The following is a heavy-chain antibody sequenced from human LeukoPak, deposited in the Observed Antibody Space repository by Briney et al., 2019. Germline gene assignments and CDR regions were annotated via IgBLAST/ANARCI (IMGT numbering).Heavy chain of an antibody. CDR3: ARDPPPNTYYYGSGAQGDY. J-gene: IGHJ4*02. D-gene: IGHD3-10*01. V-gene: IGHV1-2*02. CDR2: INPNSGGT. Sequence: SWEASGYTLTGDYMPAVPQAPGHRLQWRGWINPNSGGTNYAQKFQGRDTMTRDTSISTAYMELRRLRSDDTAVYYCARDPPPNTYYYGSGAQGDYWGQGTLVTVSS. CDR1: GYTLTGDY.